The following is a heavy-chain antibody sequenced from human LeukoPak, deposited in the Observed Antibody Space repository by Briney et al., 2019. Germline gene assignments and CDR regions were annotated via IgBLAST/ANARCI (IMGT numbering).Heavy chain of an antibody. J-gene: IGHJ5*02. CDR3: ARDTCSSTSCFQRSNWFDP. Sequence: ASVTVSCKASGYTFTIYGISWVRQAPGQGLEWMGLISAYNGDTNYAQKLQGRVTMTTDTSTSTAYMELKSLRSDDTAVYYCARDTCSSTSCFQRSNWFDPWGQGTLVTVSS. D-gene: IGHD2-2*01. CDR2: ISAYNGDT. V-gene: IGHV1-18*04. CDR1: GYTFTIYG.